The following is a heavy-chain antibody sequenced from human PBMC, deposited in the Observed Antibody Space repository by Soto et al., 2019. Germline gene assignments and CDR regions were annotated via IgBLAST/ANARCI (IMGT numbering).Heavy chain of an antibody. J-gene: IGHJ6*02. Sequence: GSLRLSCAASGFTFSSYGMHWVRQAPGKGLEWVAVISYDGSNKYYADSVKGRFTISRDNSKNTLYLQMNSLRAEDTAVYYCAKVSSTGSGPYYYYGMDVWGQGTTVTVSS. CDR2: ISYDGSNK. V-gene: IGHV3-30*18. CDR1: GFTFSSYG. CDR3: AKVSSTGSGPYYYYGMDV. D-gene: IGHD3-3*01.